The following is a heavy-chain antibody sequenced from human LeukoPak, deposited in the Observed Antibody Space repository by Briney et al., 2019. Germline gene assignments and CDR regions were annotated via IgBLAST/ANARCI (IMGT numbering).Heavy chain of an antibody. CDR1: GFTFSDYY. V-gene: IGHV3-11*01. CDR3: ARGPSVDDILTGRDY. J-gene: IGHJ4*02. Sequence: GGSLKLSCAASGFTFSDYYMSWIRQAPGKGLEWVSYISSSGSTIYYADSVKGRFTISRDNAKNSLYLQMNSLRAEDTAVYYCARGPSVDDILTGRDYWGQGTLVTVSS. CDR2: ISSSGSTI. D-gene: IGHD3-9*01.